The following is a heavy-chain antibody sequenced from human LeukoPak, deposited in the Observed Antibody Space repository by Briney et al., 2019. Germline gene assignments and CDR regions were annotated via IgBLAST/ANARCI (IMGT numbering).Heavy chain of an antibody. CDR2: ISWNSGSI. CDR3: AKGTFGVVLV. V-gene: IGHV3-9*01. Sequence: GRSLRLSCAASGFTFGDYGMHWVRQAPGKGLEWVSGISWNSGSIGYADSVKGRFTISRDNAKNSLYLQMNSLRAEDTALYYCAKGTFGVVLVWGQGTLVTVSS. J-gene: IGHJ4*02. CDR1: GFTFGDYG. D-gene: IGHD3-3*01.